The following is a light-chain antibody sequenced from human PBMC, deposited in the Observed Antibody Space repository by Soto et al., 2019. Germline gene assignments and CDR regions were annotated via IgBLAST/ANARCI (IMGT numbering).Light chain of an antibody. CDR3: CSYAGTYTWV. J-gene: IGLJ3*02. Sequence: QSALTQPRSVSGSPGQSVTISCTGTSSDVGGYNYVSWYQHHPGKAPKVMIYDVTNRPSGVPDRFSGSKSGNTASLTISGLQAEDEADYYCCSYAGTYTWVFGGGTKLTVL. CDR2: DVT. V-gene: IGLV2-11*01. CDR1: SSDVGGYNY.